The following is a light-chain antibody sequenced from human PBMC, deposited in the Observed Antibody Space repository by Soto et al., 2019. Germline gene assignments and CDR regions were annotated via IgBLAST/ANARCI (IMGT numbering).Light chain of an antibody. CDR3: QQYGSSPPLT. J-gene: IGKJ4*01. Sequence: VLTQSPGTLSLSPGERATLSCRASQSVSSTYLAWYQQKPGQAPRLLIYNASRRATGIPDRFSGSGSGIDFTLIISRLEPEDFAVYYCQQYGSSPPLTFGGGTKVEIK. V-gene: IGKV3-20*01. CDR1: QSVSSTY. CDR2: NAS.